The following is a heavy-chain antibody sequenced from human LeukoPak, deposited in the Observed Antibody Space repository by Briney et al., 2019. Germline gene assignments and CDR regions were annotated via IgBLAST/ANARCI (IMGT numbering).Heavy chain of an antibody. V-gene: IGHV3-48*01. J-gene: IGHJ4*02. CDR1: GFTFSSYS. CDR3: ARDKTYSDFWL. Sequence: PGGSLRLSCAASGFTFSSYSMNWVRQAPGKGLEWISYISSDSSTVYFADSVKGRFTISRDNAKNSLYLQMNSLRAEDTAVYFCARDKTYSDFWLWGQGTLVTVSS. D-gene: IGHD3-3*01. CDR2: ISSDSSTV.